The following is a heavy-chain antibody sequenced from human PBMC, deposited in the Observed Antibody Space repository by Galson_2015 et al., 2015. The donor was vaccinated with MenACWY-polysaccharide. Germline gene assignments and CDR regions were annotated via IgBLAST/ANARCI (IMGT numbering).Heavy chain of an antibody. CDR1: GYTFTSYG. V-gene: IGHV1-18*01. CDR3: ARVGGLYTMSFPFDY. D-gene: IGHD3-10*02. Sequence: SVKVSCKASGYTFTSYGISWVRQAPGQGLEWMGWISAYNGNTNYAQKLQGRVTMTTDTSTSTAYMELRSLRSDDTAVYYCARVGGLYTMSFPFDYWGQGTLVTVSS. CDR2: ISAYNGNT. J-gene: IGHJ4*02.